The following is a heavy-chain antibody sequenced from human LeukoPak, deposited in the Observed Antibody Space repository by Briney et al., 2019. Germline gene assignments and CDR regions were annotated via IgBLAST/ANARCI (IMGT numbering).Heavy chain of an antibody. CDR2: IYSGGST. CDR3: AKDPNVLRFLEWPGEFDR. V-gene: IGHV3-53*05. CDR1: GFTVSSNY. D-gene: IGHD3-3*01. Sequence: GGSLRLSCAASGFTVSSNYMSWVRQAPGKGLEWVSVIYSGGSTYYADSVKGRFTISRDNSKNTLYLQMNSLRAEDTAVYYCAKDPNVLRFLEWPGEFDRWGQGTLVTVSS. J-gene: IGHJ5*02.